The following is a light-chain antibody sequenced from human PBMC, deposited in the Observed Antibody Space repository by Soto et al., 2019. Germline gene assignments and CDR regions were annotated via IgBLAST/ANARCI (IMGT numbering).Light chain of an antibody. CDR2: DAS. CDR3: QQRFNWPRFT. J-gene: IGKJ2*01. V-gene: IGKV3-11*01. CDR1: QSVSSY. Sequence: EIVLTQSPATLSLSPGERATLSCRASQSVSSYLAWYQQKPGQAPRLLIYDASNRATGIPARFSGVGSGTDFTLTISSLEAEDFAVYYCQQRFNWPRFTSGQGTKLEIK.